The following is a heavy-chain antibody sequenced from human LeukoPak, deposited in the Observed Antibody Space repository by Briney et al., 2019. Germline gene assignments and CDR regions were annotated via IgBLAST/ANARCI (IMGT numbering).Heavy chain of an antibody. CDR2: LNPSGGGT. V-gene: IGHV1-46*01. D-gene: IGHD4-11*01. Sequence: GASVKVSCKASGYTFTSYYIHWVRQAPGQGLEWMGLLNPSGGGTSYAQKFQGRVTMTSDTATSTVYMELSSLRSEDTAVYYCAKDHAYSNYRGVINYFDYWGQGTLVTVSS. CDR1: GYTFTSYY. CDR3: AKDHAYSNYRGVINYFDY. J-gene: IGHJ4*02.